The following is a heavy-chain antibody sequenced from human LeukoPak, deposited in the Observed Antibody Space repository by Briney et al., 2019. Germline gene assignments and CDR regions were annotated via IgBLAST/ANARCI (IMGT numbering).Heavy chain of an antibody. CDR2: IYYSGTT. D-gene: IGHD3-10*01. J-gene: IGHJ3*02. CDR1: GGSISSSSYY. CDR3: ARGFGSGSYYMKGNDAFDI. V-gene: IGHV4-39*07. Sequence: SETLSLTCTVSGGSISSSSYYWGWIRQPPGKGLEWIGSIYYSGTTNYNPSLKSRLTISVATSKNQFSLKLSSVTAADTAVYYCARGFGSGSYYMKGNDAFDIWGQGTLVTVSS.